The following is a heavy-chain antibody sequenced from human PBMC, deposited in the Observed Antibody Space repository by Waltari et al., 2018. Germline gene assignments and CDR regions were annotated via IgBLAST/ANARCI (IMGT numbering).Heavy chain of an antibody. CDR2: IIPIFGTA. V-gene: IGHV1-69*14. D-gene: IGHD3-10*01. CDR1: GGTFSCYA. Sequence: QVQLVQSGAEVKKPRSSATVSCKASGGTFSCYAISWVRQAPGQGLEWMGGIIPIFGTANYAQKFQGRVTITADKSTSTAYMELSSLRSEDTAVYYCARTSSGSYYNWFDPWGQGTLVTVSS. CDR3: ARTSSGSYYNWFDP. J-gene: IGHJ5*02.